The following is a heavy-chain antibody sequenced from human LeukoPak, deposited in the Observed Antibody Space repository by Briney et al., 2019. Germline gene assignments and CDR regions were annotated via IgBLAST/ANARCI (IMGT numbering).Heavy chain of an antibody. D-gene: IGHD6-13*01. V-gene: IGHV1-18*01. J-gene: IGHJ4*02. CDR3: ARVAAAAAPQDY. CDR2: ISAYNGNT. CDR1: GYTFTSYG. Sequence: ASVKVSCKASGYTFTSYGISWVRQAPVQGLERMGWISAYNGNTNYAQKLQGRVTMTTDTSTSTAYMELRSLRSDDTAVYYCARVAAAAAPQDYWGQGTLVTVSS.